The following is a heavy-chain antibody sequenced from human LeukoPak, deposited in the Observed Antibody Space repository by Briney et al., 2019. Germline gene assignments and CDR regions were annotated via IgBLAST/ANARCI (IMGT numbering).Heavy chain of an antibody. CDR3: ARATMVRGSHDAFDI. Sequence: GESLKISCKGSGYSFTSYWIGWVRQMPGKGLEWMGIIYPGDSDTRYSPSFQGQVTISADKSISTAYLQWSSLKASDTAMYYCARATMVRGSHDAFDIWGQGTMVTVSS. CDR1: GYSFTSYW. V-gene: IGHV5-51*01. D-gene: IGHD3-10*01. CDR2: IYPGDSDT. J-gene: IGHJ3*02.